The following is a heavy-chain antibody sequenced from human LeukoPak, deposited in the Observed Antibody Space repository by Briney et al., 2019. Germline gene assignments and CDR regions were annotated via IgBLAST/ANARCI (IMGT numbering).Heavy chain of an antibody. CDR1: GGSLSGYY. J-gene: IGHJ4*02. CDR3: ARGTDRSKIGY. V-gene: IGHV4-34*01. D-gene: IGHD3-22*01. Sequence: SETLSLTCGVLGGSLSGYYWSWIRQPPGKGLEWLGEIHPSGSTNYNPSLKSRVTMSVDTSEIHFSLKLTSVTAADTAVYYCARGTDRSKIGYWGQGTLVTVSS. CDR2: IHPSGST.